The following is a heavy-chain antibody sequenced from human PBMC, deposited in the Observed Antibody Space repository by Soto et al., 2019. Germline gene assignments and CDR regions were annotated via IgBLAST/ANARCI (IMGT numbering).Heavy chain of an antibody. CDR1: VFTFSTYS. V-gene: IGHV3-21*01. Sequence: RGSLRLSCSASVFTFSTYSMNWSRQAPGKGLEWVSSISSSSSSTYIYYADSVKGRFTISRDNAKNSLYLQMNSLRPDDTAVYYCARQGSSTKYYTMDVWGQGTTVTVSS. CDR3: ARQGSSTKYYTMDV. D-gene: IGHD2-2*01. CDR2: ISSSSSSTYI. J-gene: IGHJ6*02.